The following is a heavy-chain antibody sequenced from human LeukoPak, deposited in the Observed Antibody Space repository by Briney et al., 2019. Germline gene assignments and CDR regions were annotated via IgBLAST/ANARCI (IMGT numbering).Heavy chain of an antibody. CDR1: GFTFTNHA. D-gene: IGHD2-15*01. V-gene: IGHV3-23*01. CDR2: INAGDSNI. CDR3: ARVPREGYCSGGSCHVFYFDY. J-gene: IGHJ4*02. Sequence: GSLRLSCAASGFTFTNHAMSWVRQAPGKGLEWVSSINAGDSNIYYAESVKGRFTISRDNSKSTLNLQINNLRDEDTAVYYCARVPREGYCSGGSCHVFYFDYWGQGTLVTVSS.